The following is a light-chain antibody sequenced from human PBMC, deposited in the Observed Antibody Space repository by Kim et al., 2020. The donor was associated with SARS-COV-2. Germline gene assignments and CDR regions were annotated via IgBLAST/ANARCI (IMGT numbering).Light chain of an antibody. CDR1: QDMNNF. J-gene: IGKJ5*01. Sequence: GDRVTITCQANQDMNNFLNWYQQKPGKAPKLLIYDASNLAAGAPSRFSGSGSGTEFTFTISSLQPEDIAMYYCQQYDDLPITFGQGRRLEIK. CDR3: QQYDDLPIT. CDR2: DAS. V-gene: IGKV1-33*01.